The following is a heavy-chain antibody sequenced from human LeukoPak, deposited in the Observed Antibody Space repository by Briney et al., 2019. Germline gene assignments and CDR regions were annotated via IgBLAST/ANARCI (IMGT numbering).Heavy chain of an antibody. V-gene: IGHV3-23*01. CDR1: GFTFSSYA. CDR3: AKIPSGWYGNFDY. J-gene: IGHJ4*02. Sequence: GGSLRLSCAASGFTFSSYAMSWVRQTPGKGLEWVSAISGSGGSTYYADSVKGRFTISRDNSKNTLYLQMNSLRAEDTAVYYCAKIPSGWYGNFDYWGQGTLVTVSS. CDR2: ISGSGGST. D-gene: IGHD6-19*01.